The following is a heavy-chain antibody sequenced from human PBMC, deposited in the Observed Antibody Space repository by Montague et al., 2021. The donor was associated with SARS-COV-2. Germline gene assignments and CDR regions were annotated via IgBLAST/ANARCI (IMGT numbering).Heavy chain of an antibody. CDR2: VYHSGYT. Sequence: SETLSLTCSVSGFSISSGFYWAWIRQSPGKGPEWIGTVYHSGYTXYNPSLKGRVTVSIDTSKNQFSLTVTSVTAADTAVYFCARRGYTGSDYFDYWGQGTPVIVSS. CDR3: ARRGYTGSDYFDY. J-gene: IGHJ4*02. V-gene: IGHV4-38-2*01. CDR1: GFSISSGFY. D-gene: IGHD5-12*01.